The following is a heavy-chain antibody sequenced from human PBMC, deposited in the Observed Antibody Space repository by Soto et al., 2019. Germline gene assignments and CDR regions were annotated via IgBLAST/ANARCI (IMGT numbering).Heavy chain of an antibody. CDR1: GYTFTSYV. V-gene: IGHV1-18*01. Sequence: AAVKVSCKASGYTFTSYVISWVRQAPGQGLQWMGWISAYNGNTNYAQKLQGRVTMTTDTSTSTAYMELSSLRADDTAVYYCARYHRGHLLFAYWTRGTFVPVSS. J-gene: IGHJ4*02. CDR2: ISAYNGNT. CDR3: ARYHRGHLLFAY.